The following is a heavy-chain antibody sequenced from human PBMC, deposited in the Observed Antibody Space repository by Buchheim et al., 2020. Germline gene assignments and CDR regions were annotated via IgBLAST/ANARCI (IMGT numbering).Heavy chain of an antibody. CDR2: ISHDSNQK. J-gene: IGHJ4*02. CDR3: ARVWGSGSYRWVFDY. CDR1: GFTFSDYG. V-gene: IGHV3-30*03. D-gene: IGHD3-10*01. Sequence: QVQLVESGGGVVQPGSSLRLSCVASGFTFSDYGMHWVRQAPGKGLEWGAVISHDSNQKDYADFVKGRFTISRDNSKNSMYPQMNNLRAEDTAVYYCARVWGSGSYRWVFDYWGQGT.